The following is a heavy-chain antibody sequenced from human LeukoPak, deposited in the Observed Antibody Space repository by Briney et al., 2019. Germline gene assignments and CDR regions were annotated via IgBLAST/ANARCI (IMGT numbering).Heavy chain of an antibody. J-gene: IGHJ4*02. D-gene: IGHD1-14*01. CDR1: GFTFSNYW. V-gene: IGHV3-7*04. CDR3: ARHNPLWGY. CDR2: IKQDGTEK. Sequence: PGGSLRLSCAASGFTFSNYWMSWVRQAPGKGLEWVANIKQDGTEKYYVDSVKGRFTISRDNAKNSLYLQMNSLRTDDTALYYCARHNPLWGYWGQGTLVTVSS.